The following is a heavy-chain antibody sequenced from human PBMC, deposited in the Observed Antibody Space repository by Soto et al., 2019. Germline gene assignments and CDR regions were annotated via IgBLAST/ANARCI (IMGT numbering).Heavy chain of an antibody. J-gene: IGHJ5*02. CDR3: ASQKTVIRGPLSSNWFDP. Sequence: PGESLKISCKGYGYNFTDYWIGWVRQMPGKGLELIGLIYPGDSDTRYSPPFQGRVTISADKSISTAFLQWSSLRASDTAMYYCASQKTVIRGPLSSNWFDPWGQGTLVTVSS. V-gene: IGHV5-51*01. CDR2: IYPGDSDT. D-gene: IGHD1-1*01. CDR1: GYNFTDYW.